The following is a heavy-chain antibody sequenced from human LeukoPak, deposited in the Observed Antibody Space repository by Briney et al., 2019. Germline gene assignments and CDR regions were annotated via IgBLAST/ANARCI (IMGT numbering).Heavy chain of an antibody. CDR2: IWYDGSNK. D-gene: IGHD2-2*01. J-gene: IGHJ5*02. CDR1: GFTFSSYG. V-gene: IGHV3-33*06. Sequence: GGSLRLSCAASGFTFSSYGMHWVRQAPGQGLEWVAVIWYDGSNKYYADSVKGRFTISRDNSKNTLYLQMNSLRAEDTAVYYCAKDLLYYCSSTSCYALDPWGQGTLVTVSS. CDR3: AKDLLYYCSSTSCYALDP.